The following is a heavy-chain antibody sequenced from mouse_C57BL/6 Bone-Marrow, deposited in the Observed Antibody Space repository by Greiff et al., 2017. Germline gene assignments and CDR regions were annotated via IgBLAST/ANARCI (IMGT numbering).Heavy chain of an antibody. D-gene: IGHD1-1*01. Sequence: VQLQQPGAELVMPGASVKLSCKASGYTFTSYWMHWVKQRPGQGLEWIGEIDPSDSYTNYNQKFKGKSTLTVDKSSSTAYMQLSSLTSEDSAVYYCARKGKLPCAYWGQGTLVTVAA. CDR2: IDPSDSYT. J-gene: IGHJ3*01. CDR3: ARKGKLPCAY. CDR1: GYTFTSYW. V-gene: IGHV1-69*01.